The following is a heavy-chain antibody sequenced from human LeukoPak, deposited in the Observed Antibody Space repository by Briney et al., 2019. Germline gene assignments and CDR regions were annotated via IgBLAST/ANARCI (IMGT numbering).Heavy chain of an antibody. J-gene: IGHJ4*02. D-gene: IGHD3-22*01. V-gene: IGHV3-23*01. Sequence: VCALRLSGAASGFTFSSDAMSWVRQAPGKGLEWVSAISCSCCSTYYADSVKGRFTISRDNSKNTLYLQMNSLTAAATDVYYCAQDGDPLSYDSSFDYWGPGTLVTVSS. CDR1: GFTFSSDA. CDR2: ISCSCCST. CDR3: AQDGDPLSYDSSFDY.